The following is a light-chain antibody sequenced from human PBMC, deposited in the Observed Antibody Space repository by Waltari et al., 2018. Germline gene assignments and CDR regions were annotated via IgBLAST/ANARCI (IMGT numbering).Light chain of an antibody. J-gene: IGKJ2*01. CDR1: QSIDTW. Sequence: DIQMTQSASTLSASVGDRVTITCRASQSIDTWLAWHQQKPGKAPKLLLYKTSTLESGVPSRFSGSGSGTEFTLTISSLQPDDFATYYCQQYSGYSTFGQGTKLEIK. CDR3: QQYSGYST. V-gene: IGKV1-5*03. CDR2: KTS.